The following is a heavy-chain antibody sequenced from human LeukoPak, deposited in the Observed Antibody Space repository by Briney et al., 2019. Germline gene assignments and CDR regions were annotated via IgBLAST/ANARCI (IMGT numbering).Heavy chain of an antibody. CDR2: ISYDGSNK. D-gene: IGHD4-17*01. CDR1: GFTFSSYA. Sequence: GGSLRLSCAASGFTFSSYAMHWVRQALGKGLEWVAVISYDGSNKYYADSVKGRFTISRDNSKNTLYLQMNSLRAEDTAVYYCAREHYGDYTYYFDYWGQGTLVTVSS. J-gene: IGHJ4*02. V-gene: IGHV3-30-3*01. CDR3: AREHYGDYTYYFDY.